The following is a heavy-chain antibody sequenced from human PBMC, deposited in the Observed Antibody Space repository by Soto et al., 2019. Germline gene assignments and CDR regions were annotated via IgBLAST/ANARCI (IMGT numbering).Heavy chain of an antibody. J-gene: IGHJ6*03. CDR1: GFTFSSYA. CDR2: ISGSGGST. Sequence: GGSLRLSCAASGFTFSSYAMSWVRQAPGKGLEWVSAISGSGGSTYYADSVKGRFTTSRDNSKNTLYLQMNSLRAEDTAVYYCAKDLGGWYDYYYYMDVWGKGTTVTVSS. V-gene: IGHV3-23*01. D-gene: IGHD6-19*01. CDR3: AKDLGGWYDYYYYMDV.